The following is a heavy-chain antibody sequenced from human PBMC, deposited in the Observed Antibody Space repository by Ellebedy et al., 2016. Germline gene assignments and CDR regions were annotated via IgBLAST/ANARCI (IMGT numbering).Heavy chain of an antibody. CDR1: GASISSSSYT. Sequence: GSLRLXCTVSGASISSSSYTWGWIRQPPGKGLEWVGYVCHSGSPNNNPSLKSRLTMSLDTSKNQFSLKLSSVTAADTAVYYCARDYYGSLDYWGQGILVTVSS. V-gene: IGHV4-61*01. J-gene: IGHJ4*02. D-gene: IGHD3-10*01. CDR2: VCHSGSP. CDR3: ARDYYGSLDY.